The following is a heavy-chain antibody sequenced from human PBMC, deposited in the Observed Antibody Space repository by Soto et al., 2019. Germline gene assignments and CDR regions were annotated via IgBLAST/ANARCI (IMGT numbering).Heavy chain of an antibody. CDR2: IIPIFGTA. J-gene: IGHJ4*02. CDR3: ARARAPLLEWLPFDG. V-gene: IGHV1-69*12. D-gene: IGHD3-3*02. CDR1: GGTFSSYA. Sequence: QVQLVQSGAEVKKPGSSVKVSCKASGGTFSSYAISWVRQAPGQGLEWMGGIIPIFGTANYAQKFQGRVTITADEATSTAYMELSSLRSEATAVYDCARARAPLLEWLPFDGWGQGTLVTVSS.